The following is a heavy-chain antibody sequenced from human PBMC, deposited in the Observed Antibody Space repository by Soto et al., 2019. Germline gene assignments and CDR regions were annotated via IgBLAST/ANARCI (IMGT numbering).Heavy chain of an antibody. CDR2: INSDGSST. CDR3: ARVYSSSSVMFDP. Sequence: RGGSLRLSCAASGFTFSSYWMHWVRQAPGKGLVWVSRINSDGSSTSYADSVKGRFTISRDNAKNTLYLQMNSLRAEDTAVYYCARVYSSSSVMFDPWGQGTLVTVSS. V-gene: IGHV3-74*01. D-gene: IGHD6-6*01. CDR1: GFTFSSYW. J-gene: IGHJ5*02.